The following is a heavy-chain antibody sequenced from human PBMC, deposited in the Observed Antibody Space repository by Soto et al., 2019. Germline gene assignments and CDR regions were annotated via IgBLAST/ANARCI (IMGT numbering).Heavy chain of an antibody. CDR1: GGTFSSYA. CDR2: IIPILGIA. D-gene: IGHD3-22*01. Sequence: ASVKVSCKASGGTFSSYAISWVRQAPGQGLEWMGGIIPILGIANYAQKFQGRVTITADKYTSTAYMELSSLRSEDTAVYYCARDHLYYYDSSGYYAFDIWGQGTMVTVSS. J-gene: IGHJ3*02. CDR3: ARDHLYYYDSSGYYAFDI. V-gene: IGHV1-69*10.